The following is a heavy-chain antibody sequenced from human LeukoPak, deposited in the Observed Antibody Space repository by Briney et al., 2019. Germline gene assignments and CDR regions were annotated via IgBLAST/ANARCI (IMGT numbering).Heavy chain of an antibody. V-gene: IGHV4-34*01. D-gene: IGHD3-10*01. Sequence: MSSETLSLTCAVYGGSFSGYYWSWIRQPPGKGLEWIGEINHSGSTNYNPSLKSRVTISVDRSKNQFSLKLSSVTAADTAVYYCARGGGYYYMDVWGKGTTVTVYS. CDR2: INHSGST. CDR1: GGSFSGYY. CDR3: ARGGGYYYMDV. J-gene: IGHJ6*03.